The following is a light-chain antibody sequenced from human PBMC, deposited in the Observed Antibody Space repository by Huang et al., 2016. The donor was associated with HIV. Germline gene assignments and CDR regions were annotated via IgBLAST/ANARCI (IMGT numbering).Light chain of an antibody. CDR2: GAS. V-gene: IGKV3-20*01. CDR1: ERISSTH. Sequence: EIVLTQSPGTLSVSPGERVTLSCRASERISSTHVAWSHHKSGQAPRVLIYGASTSATGIADRCSGSGSGTDFTLSISRLEPEGFAVYYCQQYGGSPRYTFGQGTKLEI. J-gene: IGKJ2*01. CDR3: QQYGGSPRYT.